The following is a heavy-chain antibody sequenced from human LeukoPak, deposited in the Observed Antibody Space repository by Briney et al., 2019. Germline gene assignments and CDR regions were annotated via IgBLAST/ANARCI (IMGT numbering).Heavy chain of an antibody. V-gene: IGHV1-2*02. CDR3: ARYHSSTSSRFDP. CDR1: GYTFTGYY. CDR2: INPNSGGT. Sequence: ASVKVSFKASGYTFTGYYMHWVRQAPGQGLEWMGWINPNSGGTNYAQKFQGRVTMTRDTSISTAYMELSRLRSDDTAVYYCARYHSSTSSRFDPWGQGTLVTVSS. D-gene: IGHD2-2*01. J-gene: IGHJ5*02.